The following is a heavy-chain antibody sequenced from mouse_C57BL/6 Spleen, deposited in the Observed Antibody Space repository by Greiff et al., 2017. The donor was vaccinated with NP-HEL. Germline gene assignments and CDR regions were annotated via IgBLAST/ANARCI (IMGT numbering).Heavy chain of an antibody. V-gene: IGHV5-17*01. J-gene: IGHJ3*01. D-gene: IGHD1-1*01. CDR2: ISSGSSTI. CDR3: ARDYCGRSYGFAY. CDR1: GFTFSDYG. Sequence: EVKLVESGGGLVKPGGSLKLSCAASGFTFSDYGMHWVRQAPEKGLEWVAYISSGSSTIYYADTVKGRFTISRDNAKNTLFLQMTSLRSEDTAMYYCARDYCGRSYGFAYWGQGTLVTVSA.